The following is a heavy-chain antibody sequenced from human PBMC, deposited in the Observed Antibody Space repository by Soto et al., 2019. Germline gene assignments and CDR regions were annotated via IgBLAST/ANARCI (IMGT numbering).Heavy chain of an antibody. CDR1: GDAISNYY. D-gene: IGHD1-20*01. Sequence: TLSLTCTVSGDAISNYYWSWIRQTPGRGLEWIGCVHESGSTDYNPSLKGRVTISLHTSKSQFSLSLRSATAADTATYYCARGTQALITSFFAYWGQGIPVTVSS. V-gene: IGHV4-59*01. J-gene: IGHJ4*02. CDR2: VHESGST. CDR3: ARGTQALITSFFAY.